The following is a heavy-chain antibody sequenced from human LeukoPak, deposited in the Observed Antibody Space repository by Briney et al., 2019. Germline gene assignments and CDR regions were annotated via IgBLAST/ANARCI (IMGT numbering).Heavy chain of an antibody. D-gene: IGHD2-15*01. CDR3: ARQCSGGSCYSGSTDY. CDR1: GGSISSYY. CDR2: IYTSGST. Sequence: SETLSLTCTVSGGSISSYYWSWIRQPAGKGLEWIGRIYTSGSTNYNPSLKSRVTISVDTSKNQFSLKLSSVTAADTAVYYCARQCSGGSCYSGSTDYWGQGTLVTVSS. J-gene: IGHJ4*02. V-gene: IGHV4-4*07.